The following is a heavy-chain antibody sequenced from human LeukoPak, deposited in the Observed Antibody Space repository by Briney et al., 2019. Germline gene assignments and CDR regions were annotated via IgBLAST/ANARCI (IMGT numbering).Heavy chain of an antibody. CDR1: GGSLSSSNYY. CDR3: ARNASDSGTSYFDY. J-gene: IGHJ4*02. V-gene: IGHV4-39*01. D-gene: IGHD1-26*01. Sequence: SETLSLTCTVSGGSLSSSNYYWGWIRQPPGKGLEWIGSIYYRGSTSYNPSLKSRVTISVDTSKNQFSLKLDSVTAADTAVYYCARNASDSGTSYFDYWGQGTPVTVSS. CDR2: IYYRGST.